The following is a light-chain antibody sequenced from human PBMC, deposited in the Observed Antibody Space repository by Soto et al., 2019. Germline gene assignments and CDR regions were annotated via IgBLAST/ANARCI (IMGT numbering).Light chain of an antibody. CDR2: RVS. CDR1: QSLIYSDGNTY. CDR3: MQGSHWPRT. V-gene: IGKV2-30*01. Sequence: DVVMTQSPHSLPVTLGQPASISCRSSQSLIYSDGNTYLNWFQQRPGQSPRRLIYRVSNRDSGVPDRFSGSGSGTDFTLKISGVEAEDVGVYYCMQGSHWPRTFGQGTRLEIK. J-gene: IGKJ5*01.